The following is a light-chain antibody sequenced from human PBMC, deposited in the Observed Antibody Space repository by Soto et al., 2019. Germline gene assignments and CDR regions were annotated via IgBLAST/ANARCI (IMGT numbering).Light chain of an antibody. CDR1: QTPLHSKGYNY. CDR3: MQGLQTLS. V-gene: IGKV2-28*01. J-gene: IGKJ3*01. CDR2: LGS. Sequence: DIVMTQSPLSLPVTPGEPASISCRSIQTPLHSKGYNYVDWYLQKPGQSPLLLIYLGSNRASGVPDRFSGSGSGTDFTLKISRVEAEDVGVYYCMQGLQTLSFGPGTRVEIK.